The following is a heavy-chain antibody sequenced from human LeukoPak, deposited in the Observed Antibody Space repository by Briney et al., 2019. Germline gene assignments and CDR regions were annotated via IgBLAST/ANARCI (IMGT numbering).Heavy chain of an antibody. CDR1: GYSFTSYG. Sequence: ASVKVSCKASGYSFTSYGISWVRQAPGQALEWMGWISGYNGNTNYAQKLQGRVTMTTDTSTSTAYMELRSLRSEDTAVYYCATGYDSSGYYKYWGQGTLVTVSS. J-gene: IGHJ4*02. D-gene: IGHD3-22*01. V-gene: IGHV1-18*01. CDR2: ISGYNGNT. CDR3: ATGYDSSGYYKY.